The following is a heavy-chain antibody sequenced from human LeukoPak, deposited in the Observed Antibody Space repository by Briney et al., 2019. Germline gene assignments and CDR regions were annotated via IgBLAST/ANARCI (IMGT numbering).Heavy chain of an antibody. CDR1: AYTFTSYY. CDR2: INPSGGST. CDR3: ARDGRNTHYYYYMDV. J-gene: IGHJ6*03. Sequence: ASVKVSCKASAYTFTSYYMHWVRQAPGQGLEWMGIINPSGGSTSYAQKFQGRVTMTRDTSTSTVYMELSSLRSEDTAVYYYARDGRNTHYYYYMDVWGKGTTVTVSS. D-gene: IGHD1/OR15-1a*01. V-gene: IGHV1-46*01.